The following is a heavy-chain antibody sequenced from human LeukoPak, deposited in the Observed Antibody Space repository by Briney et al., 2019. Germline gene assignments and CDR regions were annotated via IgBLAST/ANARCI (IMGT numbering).Heavy chain of an antibody. J-gene: IGHJ4*02. CDR3: ARGGGSASPIGY. CDR1: GGSISTYY. Sequence: SETLSLTCTLSGGSISTYYWSWIRQPPGKGLEWIGYIYYSGSTNYNPSLKSRVTISVDTSKNQFSLKLSSVAAADTAVYYCARGGGSASPIGYWGQGALVTVSS. V-gene: IGHV4-59*01. CDR2: IYYSGST. D-gene: IGHD4-23*01.